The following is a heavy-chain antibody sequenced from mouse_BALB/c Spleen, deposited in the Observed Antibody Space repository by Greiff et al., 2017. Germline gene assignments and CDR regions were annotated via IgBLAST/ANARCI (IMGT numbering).Heavy chain of an antibody. J-gene: IGHJ3*01. V-gene: IGHV3-6*02. CDR3: ARDKMITHWFAY. CDR2: ISYDGSN. D-gene: IGHD2-4*01. Sequence: EVKLMESGPGLVKPSQSLSLTCSVTGYSITSGYYWNWIRQFPGNKLEWMGYISYDGSNNYNPSLKNRISITRDTSKNQFFLKLNSVTTEDTATYYCARDKMITHWFAYWGQGTLVTVSA. CDR1: GYSITSGYY.